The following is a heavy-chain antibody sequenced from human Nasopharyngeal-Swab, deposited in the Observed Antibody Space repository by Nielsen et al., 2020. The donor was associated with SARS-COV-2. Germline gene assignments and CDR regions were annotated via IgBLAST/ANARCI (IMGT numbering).Heavy chain of an antibody. D-gene: IGHD6-19*01. V-gene: IGHV1-24*01. CDR3: ATGQQWLVQWFDP. CDR2: FDPEDGET. J-gene: IGHJ5*02. CDR1: GYTLTELS. Sequence: VKVSCKVSGYTLTELSMHWVRQAPGKGLEWMGGFDPEDGETIYAQKFQGRVTMTEDTSTDTAYMELSSLRSEDTAVYYCATGQQWLVQWFDPWGQGTLVTVSS.